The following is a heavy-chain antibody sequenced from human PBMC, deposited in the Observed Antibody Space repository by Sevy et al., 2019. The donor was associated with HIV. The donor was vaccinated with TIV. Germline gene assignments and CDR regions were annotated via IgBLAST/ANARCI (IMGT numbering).Heavy chain of an antibody. CDR3: AIVGLRYFSGSSVYQGDWFDP. CDR2: SDPHHGQT. Sequence: ASVKVSCKVSGYTLTKLSIHWVRQAPGKGLEWMGNSDPHHGQTIYAQNFQGRVTMTEDTSTDTAFMELSSLTSEDTALYYCAIVGLRYFSGSSVYQGDWFDPWGQGTLVTVSS. V-gene: IGHV1-24*01. J-gene: IGHJ5*02. CDR1: GYTLTKLS. D-gene: IGHD2-15*01.